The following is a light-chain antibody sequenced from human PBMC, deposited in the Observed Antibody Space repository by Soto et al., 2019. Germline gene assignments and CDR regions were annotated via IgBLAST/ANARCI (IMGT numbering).Light chain of an antibody. V-gene: IGKV3-15*01. CDR1: QSVASN. CDR2: GAS. J-gene: IGKJ2*01. Sequence: EIVMTQSPASLSVSPGDGATLSCRASQSVASNVAWYQQKPGQGPRLLIHGASTRAVGVPARFSGSGSGTDFPLTISSLQSEDFAVYYCQQYQTWPPQYTLGQGTKLQIK. CDR3: QQYQTWPPQYT.